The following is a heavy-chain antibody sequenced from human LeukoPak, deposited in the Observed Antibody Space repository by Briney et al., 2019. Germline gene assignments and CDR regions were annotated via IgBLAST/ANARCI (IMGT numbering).Heavy chain of an antibody. CDR3: ARAVSGYYSDY. CDR2: INHSGST. J-gene: IGHJ4*02. D-gene: IGHD6-19*01. CDR1: GGSFSGYY. Sequence: KPSETLSLTCAVYGGSFSGYYWSWIRQPPGKGLEWIGEINHSGSTNYNPSLKSRVTISVDTSKNQFSLKLSSVTAADTAVYYCARAVSGYYSDYWGQGTLVTVSS. V-gene: IGHV4-34*01.